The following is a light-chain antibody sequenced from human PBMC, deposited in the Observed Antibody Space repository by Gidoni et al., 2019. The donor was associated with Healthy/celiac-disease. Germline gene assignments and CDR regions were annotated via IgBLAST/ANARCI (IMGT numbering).Light chain of an antibody. CDR1: QSISSY. CDR3: QQNYSTPLT. Sequence: DIQTTQSPSSLSASVGDRVTITCRASQSISSYLNWYQQKPGKAPKLLIYAASSLQSGVPSRFSGSGSGTDFTLTISSLQPEDFATYYCQQNYSTPLTFXGXTKVEIK. J-gene: IGKJ4*01. CDR2: AAS. V-gene: IGKV1-39*01.